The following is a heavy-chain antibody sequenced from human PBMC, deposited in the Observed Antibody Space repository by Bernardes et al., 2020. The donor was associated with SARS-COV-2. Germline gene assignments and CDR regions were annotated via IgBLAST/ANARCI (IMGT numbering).Heavy chain of an antibody. D-gene: IGHD3-16*01. CDR2: ISSSSSYI. V-gene: IGHV3-21*01. J-gene: IGHJ6*02. CDR3: ARGRGYDYARDRLDV. CDR1: GFTFNAFS. Sequence: GGSLRLSCAASGFTFNAFSMNWVRQAPGKGLEWVSSISSSSSYIYHADSVKGRFTISRDNAKNSLYLQMNSLRAEDTAVYYCARGRGYDYARDRLDVWGQGTTVTVSS.